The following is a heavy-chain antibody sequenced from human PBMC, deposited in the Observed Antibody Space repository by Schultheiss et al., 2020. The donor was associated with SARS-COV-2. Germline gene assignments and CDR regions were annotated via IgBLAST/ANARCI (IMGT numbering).Heavy chain of an antibody. CDR1: GFTFSNAW. CDR2: IKSKTDGGTT. CDR3: TTDQDEDYYYYYMDV. V-gene: IGHV3-15*01. J-gene: IGHJ6*03. Sequence: GESLKISCAASGFTFSNAWMSWVRQAPGKGLEWVGRIKSKTDGGTTDYAAPVKGRFTISRDDSKNTLYLQMNSLKTEDTAVYYCTTDQDEDYYYYYMDVWGKGTTVTGSS.